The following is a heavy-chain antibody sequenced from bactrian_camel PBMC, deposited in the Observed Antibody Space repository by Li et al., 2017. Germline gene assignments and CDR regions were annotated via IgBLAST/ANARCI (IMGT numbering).Heavy chain of an antibody. CDR3: TKDRSYGTRNWVQST. CDR1: GATAGFRW. CDR2: IFTEDGYT. J-gene: IGHJ4*01. V-gene: IGHV3S1*01. D-gene: IGHD7*01. Sequence: HVQLVESGGGMVQAGGSLRLSCTASGATAGFRWMGWFRQAPGKGREGVAGIFTEDGYTKYADSVKDRFTISRDNAKNTLYLQMNSLKPEDTAMYYCTKDRSYGTRNWVQSTRGQGTQVTVS.